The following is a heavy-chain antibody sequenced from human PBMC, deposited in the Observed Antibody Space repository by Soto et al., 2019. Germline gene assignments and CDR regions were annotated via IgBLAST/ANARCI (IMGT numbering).Heavy chain of an antibody. J-gene: IGHJ4*02. Sequence: QVQRVQSGAVVRKPGASVKVSCRGSGYTFGNFGISWLREAPGQGLEWMGWISAYNGNTHYAQRLQGRVTLTTDTSRSTGYMELRSLTPDDTAVYFCARDVPATAAFLWDFWGQGTLVTVSS. V-gene: IGHV1-18*04. D-gene: IGHD3-3*02. CDR1: GYTFGNFG. CDR2: ISAYNGNT. CDR3: ARDVPATAAFLWDF.